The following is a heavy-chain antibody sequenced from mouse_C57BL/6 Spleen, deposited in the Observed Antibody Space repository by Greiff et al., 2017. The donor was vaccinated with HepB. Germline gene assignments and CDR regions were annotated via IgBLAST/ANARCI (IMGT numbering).Heavy chain of an antibody. J-gene: IGHJ4*01. D-gene: IGHD2-12*01. CDR2: IDPEDGDT. CDR3: TTGRYHSNDVNAMDH. CDR1: GFNIKDYY. Sequence: VQLQQSGAELVRPGASVKLSCTASGFNIKDYYMHWVKQRPEQGLEWIGRIDPEDGDTEYAPKFQGKATMTADTSSNTAYLQLSSLTSEDTAVYYGTTGRYHSNDVNAMDHWGQGTSVTVSS. V-gene: IGHV14-1*01.